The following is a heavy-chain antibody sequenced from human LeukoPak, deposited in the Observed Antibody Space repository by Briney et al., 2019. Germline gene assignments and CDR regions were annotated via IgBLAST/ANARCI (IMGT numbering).Heavy chain of an antibody. CDR3: AKGYYYDSKDFQY. D-gene: IGHD3-22*01. J-gene: IGHJ1*01. CDR1: GFTFSSYA. CDR2: ISGGGGNT. Sequence: GGSLRLSCAASGFTFSSYAMSWVRQAPGKGLEWVSAISGGGGNTYYADSVKGRFTISRDNSKNTLYLHMNSLRAEDTAVYYCAKGYYYDSKDFQYWGQGTLVTVSS. V-gene: IGHV3-23*01.